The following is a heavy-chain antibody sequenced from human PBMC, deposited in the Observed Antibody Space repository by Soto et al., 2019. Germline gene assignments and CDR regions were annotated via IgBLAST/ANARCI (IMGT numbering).Heavy chain of an antibody. Sequence: GGSLRLSCAASGFTFSSYAMSWVRQAPGKGLEWVSAISGSGGSTYYADSVKGRFTISRDNSKNTLYLQMNSLRAEDTTVYYCAKAGYYGSGSYENWFDTWGQGTLVTVSS. CDR1: GFTFSSYA. D-gene: IGHD3-10*01. V-gene: IGHV3-23*01. CDR3: AKAGYYGSGSYENWFDT. J-gene: IGHJ5*02. CDR2: ISGSGGST.